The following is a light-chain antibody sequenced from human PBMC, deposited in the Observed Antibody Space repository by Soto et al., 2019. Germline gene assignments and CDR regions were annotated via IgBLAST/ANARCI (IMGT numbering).Light chain of an antibody. CDR3: QTWGTGIVV. CDR1: SGHSSYA. V-gene: IGLV4-69*01. CDR2: LNSDGSH. J-gene: IGLJ2*01. Sequence: QSVLTQSPSASASLGASVKLTCTLSSGHSSYAIAWHQQQPEKGPRYLMKLNSDGSHSKGDGIPDRFSGSSSGAERYRTISSLQSEDEAEYYCQTWGTGIVVFGGGTKLTVL.